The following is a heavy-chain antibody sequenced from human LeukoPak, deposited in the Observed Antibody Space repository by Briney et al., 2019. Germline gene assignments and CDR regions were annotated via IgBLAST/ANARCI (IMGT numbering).Heavy chain of an antibody. V-gene: IGHV3-48*02. CDR3: ARDGAWFGELFSGFDY. D-gene: IGHD3-10*01. CDR2: ISSSSSTI. Sequence: GGSLRLSCAASGFTFSSYSMNWVRQAPGKGLEWVSYISSSSSTIYYADSVKGRFTTSRDNAKNSLYLQMNSLRDEDTAVYYCARDGAWFGELFSGFDYWGQGTLVTVSS. CDR1: GFTFSSYS. J-gene: IGHJ4*02.